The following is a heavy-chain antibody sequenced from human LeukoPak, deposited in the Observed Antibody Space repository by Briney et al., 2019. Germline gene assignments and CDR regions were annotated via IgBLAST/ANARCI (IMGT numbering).Heavy chain of an antibody. D-gene: IGHD3-10*01. V-gene: IGHV4-59*01. CDR1: GGSISSYY. CDR3: ARDGAYGSGSYYPFDY. CDR2: IFYNGNT. Sequence: SETLSLTCAVSGGSISSYYWSWIRQPPGKGLEWIGYIFYNGNTNYNPSLRSRVTMSLDTSKNQFSLKLTSVTAADTAVYYCARDGAYGSGSYYPFDYWGQGTLVTVYS. J-gene: IGHJ4*02.